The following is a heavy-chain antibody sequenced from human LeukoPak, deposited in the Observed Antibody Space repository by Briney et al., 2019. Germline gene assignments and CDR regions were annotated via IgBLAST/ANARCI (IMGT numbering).Heavy chain of an antibody. Sequence: SETLSLTCTVSGGSVSSGSYYWSWIRQPPGTGLEWIGYIYYSGSTNYNPSLKSRVTISVDTSKNQFSLKLSSVTAADTAVYYCARINRASTSYDYWGQGTLVTVSS. CDR2: IYYSGST. V-gene: IGHV4-61*01. J-gene: IGHJ4*02. CDR3: ARINRASTSYDY. CDR1: GGSVSSGSYY. D-gene: IGHD2-2*01.